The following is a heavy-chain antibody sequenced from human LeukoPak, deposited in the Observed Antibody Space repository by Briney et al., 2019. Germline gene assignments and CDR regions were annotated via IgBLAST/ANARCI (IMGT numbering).Heavy chain of an antibody. J-gene: IGHJ4*02. CDR3: AKEWMHRWHPLYYFDY. Sequence: TGGSLRLSCAASGFTFSSRGMHWVRQAPGKGLEWVAVISYDTTAKYYADSVKGRFTISRDNSKNTLYLELSSLRPEDTAVYYCAKEWMHRWHPLYYFDYWGQGTLLTVSS. V-gene: IGHV3-30*18. CDR2: ISYDTTAK. D-gene: IGHD5-18*01. CDR1: GFTFSSRG.